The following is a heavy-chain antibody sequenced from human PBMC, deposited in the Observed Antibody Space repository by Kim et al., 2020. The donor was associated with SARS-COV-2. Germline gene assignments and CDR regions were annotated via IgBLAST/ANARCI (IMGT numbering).Heavy chain of an antibody. D-gene: IGHD3-3*01. CDR1: GFTFSNAW. CDR2: IKRRIDGGTT. J-gene: IGHJ4*02. Sequence: GGSLRLSCAASGFTFSNAWMSWVRQAPGKGLEWVARIKRRIDGGTTDYAAPVKGRFTISRDDPKDTLFLQLRSLTTEDTAVYYCSAGGGFWEVDWWGQGT. V-gene: IGHV3-15*01. CDR3: SAGGGFWEVDW.